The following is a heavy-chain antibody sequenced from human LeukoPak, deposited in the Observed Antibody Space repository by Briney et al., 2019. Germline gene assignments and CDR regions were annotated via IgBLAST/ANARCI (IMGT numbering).Heavy chain of an antibody. CDR1: GGSISTGDYY. J-gene: IGHJ4*02. CDR3: SRENGAFSPFGY. CDR2: ISLTGLT. Sequence: SETLSLTCTVSGGSISTGDYYWSWVRQPPGQGLEWIGEISLTGLTHYNPSLESRVTVSLDKSKNQLSLNLTSVTAADTAVYYCSRENGAFSPFGYWGQGTLVTVLS. D-gene: IGHD2-8*01. V-gene: IGHV4-30-4*01.